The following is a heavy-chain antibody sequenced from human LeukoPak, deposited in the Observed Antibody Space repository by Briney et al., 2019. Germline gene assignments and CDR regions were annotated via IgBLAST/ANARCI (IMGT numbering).Heavy chain of an antibody. CDR1: GFTFSGYS. CDR3: TRAGPDWFDFDS. J-gene: IGHJ4*02. V-gene: IGHV3-21*01. D-gene: IGHD3-9*01. CDR2: ISSSSSYI. Sequence: PGGSLRLSCAASGFTFSGYSMNWVRQAPGKGLEWVSSISSSSSYIYYADSVKGRFTSSRDNAKNSLYLQMNSLRAEDTAVYYCTRAGPDWFDFDSWGQGTLVTVSS.